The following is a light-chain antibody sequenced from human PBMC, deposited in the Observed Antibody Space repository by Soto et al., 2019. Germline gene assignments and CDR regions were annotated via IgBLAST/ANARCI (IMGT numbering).Light chain of an antibody. CDR2: TAS. J-gene: IGKJ4*01. CDR3: QQSYSMTT. Sequence: DIQMTQSPSSLSASVGDRVTITCRASQSISRYLNWYQQKPGKAPKLLIYTASSLQSGVPSRFSGSGSGTDFTLTISSLQPEDFATYYCQQSYSMTTFGGGTKVEMK. V-gene: IGKV1-39*01. CDR1: QSISRY.